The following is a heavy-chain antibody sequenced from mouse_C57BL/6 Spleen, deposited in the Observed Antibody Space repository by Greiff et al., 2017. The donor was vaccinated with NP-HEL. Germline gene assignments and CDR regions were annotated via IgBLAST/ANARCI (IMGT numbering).Heavy chain of an antibody. CDR2: IYPGDGDT. CDR1: GYAFSSYW. CDR3: ARGGYYGTAGFDD. J-gene: IGHJ2*01. V-gene: IGHV1-80*01. D-gene: IGHD1-1*01. Sequence: QVQLQQSGAELVKPGASVKISCKASGYAFSSYWMNWVKQRPGKGLEWIGQIYPGDGDTNYNGKFKGKATLTADKSSSTAYMQLSSLTSEDSAVYFCARGGYYGTAGFDDWGQGTTLTVSS.